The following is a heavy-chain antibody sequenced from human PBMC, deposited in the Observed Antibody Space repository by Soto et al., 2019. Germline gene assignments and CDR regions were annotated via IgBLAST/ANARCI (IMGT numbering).Heavy chain of an antibody. V-gene: IGHV1-46*01. CDR3: ARGTRYGVTTV. CDR1: GYTFSTYY. J-gene: IGHJ4*02. D-gene: IGHD4-17*01. Sequence: ASVKVSCKASGYTFSTYYMHWVRQAPGQGLEWMGMINPRGGRTTYAQKFQGRVTMTRDTSTSTVYMDLSSLRSEDTAVYYCARGTRYGVTTVWGQGTLVTVSS. CDR2: INPRGGRT.